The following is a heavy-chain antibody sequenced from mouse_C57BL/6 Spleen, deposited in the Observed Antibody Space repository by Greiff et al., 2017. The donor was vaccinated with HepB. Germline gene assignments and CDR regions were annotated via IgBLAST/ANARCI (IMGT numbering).Heavy chain of an antibody. CDR2: ISSGSSTI. J-gene: IGHJ1*03. CDR3: ARDFAVVARYFDV. D-gene: IGHD1-1*01. CDR1: GFTFSDYG. Sequence: EVQVVESGGGLVKPGGSLKLSCAASGFTFSDYGMHWVRQAPEKGLEWVAYISSGSSTIYYADTVKGRFTISRDNAKNTLFLQMTSLRSEDTAMYYCARDFAVVARYFDVWGTGTTVTVSS. V-gene: IGHV5-17*01.